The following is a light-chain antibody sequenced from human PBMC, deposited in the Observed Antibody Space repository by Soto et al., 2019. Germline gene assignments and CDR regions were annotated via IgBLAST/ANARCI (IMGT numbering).Light chain of an antibody. J-gene: IGKJ5*01. CDR3: QQYNNWPAIT. Sequence: EIVMTQSPATLSVSPGERATLSCRASQSVRSSLVWYQQKPGQAPRLLIYGASTRATGIPARFSGSGSGTEFTLTISSLQSEDFAVYYCQQYNNWPAITFGQGTRLEMK. V-gene: IGKV3D-15*01. CDR2: GAS. CDR1: QSVRSS.